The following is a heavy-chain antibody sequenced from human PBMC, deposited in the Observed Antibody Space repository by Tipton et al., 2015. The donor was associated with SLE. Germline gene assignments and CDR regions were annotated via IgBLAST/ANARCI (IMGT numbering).Heavy chain of an antibody. Sequence: TLSLTCTVSGGSISTYYWSWIRQPPGKGLEWIGYIFYSGSTSYNPTLKSRVTMSVDTTMNQFSLKLNSVTAADTAVYYCARTSGNFPFDYWGRGTLVTVSS. D-gene: IGHD1-26*01. CDR3: ARTSGNFPFDY. V-gene: IGHV4-59*08. CDR2: IFYSGST. CDR1: GGSISTYY. J-gene: IGHJ4*02.